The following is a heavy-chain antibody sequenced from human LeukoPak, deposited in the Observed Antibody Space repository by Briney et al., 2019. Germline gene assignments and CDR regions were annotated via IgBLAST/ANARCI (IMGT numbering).Heavy chain of an antibody. CDR1: GFTFSSCS. Sequence: GGSLRLSFSASGFTFSSCSVSAVRQAPGKGLEWVAGIASSLGATYYADSVKGRFRISRDNSKSTLNLQMNRLRTEDTAIYYRANIPPPSDRGDLSYHFDFWGQGTLVTVSS. D-gene: IGHD4-17*01. V-gene: IGHV3-23*01. CDR2: IASSLGAT. J-gene: IGHJ4*02. CDR3: ANIPPPSDRGDLSYHFDF.